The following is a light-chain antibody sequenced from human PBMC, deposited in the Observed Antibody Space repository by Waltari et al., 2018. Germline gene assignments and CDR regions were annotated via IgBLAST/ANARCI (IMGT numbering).Light chain of an antibody. Sequence: VMPPSPSTLSVSPGTIATLSCRASQNVISNLAGYQQNPGQAPRLLINGASSTATGIPSRFSGSGSRTEFTLTVSSLQSEDFAVCYCHKYNNWTPWTFGQGTKLEIK. V-gene: IGKV3-15*01. CDR1: QNVISN. J-gene: IGKJ2*02. CDR3: HKYNNWTPWT. CDR2: GAS.